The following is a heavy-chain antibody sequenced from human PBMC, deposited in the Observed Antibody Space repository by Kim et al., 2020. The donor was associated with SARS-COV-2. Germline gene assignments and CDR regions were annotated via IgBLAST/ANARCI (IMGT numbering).Heavy chain of an antibody. CDR2: IIPILGIA. V-gene: IGHV1-69*04. CDR3: ARDRTGYSSSWGYFDY. Sequence: SVKVSCKASGGTFSSYAISWVRQAPGQGLEWMGRIIPILGIANYAQKFQGRVTITADKSTSTAYMELSSLRSEDTAVYYCARDRTGYSSSWGYFDYWGQGTLVTVSS. CDR1: GGTFSSYA. D-gene: IGHD6-13*01. J-gene: IGHJ4*02.